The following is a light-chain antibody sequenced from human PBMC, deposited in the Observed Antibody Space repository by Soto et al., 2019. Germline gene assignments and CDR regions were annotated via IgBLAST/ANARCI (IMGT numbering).Light chain of an antibody. Sequence: QSVLTQPPSASGTPGQRVTISCTGTSSDVGAYNHVAWYQQHPGKAPKFMIYEVSNRPSGVSNRFSGSKSGNTASLTISGLQAEDEADYYCISYTGSSTSYVFGTGTKLTVL. CDR2: EVS. CDR3: ISYTGSSTSYV. CDR1: SSDVGAYNH. J-gene: IGLJ1*01. V-gene: IGLV2-14*01.